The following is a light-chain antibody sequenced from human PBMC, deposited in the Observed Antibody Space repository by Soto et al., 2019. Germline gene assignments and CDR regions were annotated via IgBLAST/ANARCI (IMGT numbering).Light chain of an antibody. V-gene: IGLV1-40*01. J-gene: IGLJ3*02. CDR2: GNN. CDR1: SSNIGAGSD. Sequence: QSVLTQPPSVSGAPGQRVTISCTGNSSNIGAGSDVHWYQQLPATAPTLLIYGNNNRPSGVPDRFSGSKSGTSAALAITGLQTEDEATYYCQSYDTTRSGSGVFGGGTKLTVL. CDR3: QSYDTTRSGSGV.